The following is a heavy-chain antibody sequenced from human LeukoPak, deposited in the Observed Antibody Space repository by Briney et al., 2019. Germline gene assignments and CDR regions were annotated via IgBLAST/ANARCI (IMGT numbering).Heavy chain of an antibody. Sequence: SSISRSASNIYYADSVKGRFTISRDNAKNSFYLQMNSLRAEDTAVFYCARDPEGFGATYFDYWGQGTLVTVSS. J-gene: IGHJ4*02. CDR2: ISRSASNI. CDR3: ARDPEGFGATYFDY. V-gene: IGHV3-21*01. D-gene: IGHD3-16*01.